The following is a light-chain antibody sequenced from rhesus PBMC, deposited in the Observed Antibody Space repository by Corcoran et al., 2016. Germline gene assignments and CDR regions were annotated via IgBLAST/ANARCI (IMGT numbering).Light chain of an antibody. CDR2: GAS. J-gene: IGKJ4*01. V-gene: IGKV3S9*01. Sequence: EIVMTQSPATLSLSPGERATISCRASQSVSSYVAWYQQKPEQAPRLLIFGASTRATGFPDRISVSGSGTEFTLTLTSLAPEYIVVYFCQQEGNWLTFGGGTKVVIK. CDR1: QSVSSY. CDR3: QQEGNWLT.